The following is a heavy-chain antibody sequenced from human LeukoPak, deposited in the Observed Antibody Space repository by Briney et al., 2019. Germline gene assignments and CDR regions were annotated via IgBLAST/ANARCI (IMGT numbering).Heavy chain of an antibody. CDR2: IIPIFGIA. D-gene: IGHD5-24*01. J-gene: IGHJ4*02. V-gene: IGHV1-69*04. CDR1: GGTFSSYA. Sequence: SAKVSCKASGGTFSSYAISWVRQAPGQGLEWMGRIIPIFGIANYAQKFQGRVTITADKSTSTAYMELSSLRSEDTAVYYCARDREWLQSHYFDYWGQGTLVTVSS. CDR3: ARDREWLQSHYFDY.